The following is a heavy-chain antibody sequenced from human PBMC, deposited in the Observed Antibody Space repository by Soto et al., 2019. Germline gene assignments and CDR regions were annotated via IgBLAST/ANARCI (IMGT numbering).Heavy chain of an antibody. J-gene: IGHJ2*01. CDR1: GFTFNIYG. CDR3: ARSPQPTRGIHWYFDL. V-gene: IGHV3-30*03. D-gene: IGHD2-2*01. Sequence: QVQLVESGGGVVQPGRSLGLSCAASGFTFNIYGMHWVRQAPGKGLEWVAAISYDGINKYYADTVKGRFTISRDNSKNTLYVQMNSLRAEDTAVYYCARSPQPTRGIHWYFDLWGRDILVSVSS. CDR2: ISYDGINK.